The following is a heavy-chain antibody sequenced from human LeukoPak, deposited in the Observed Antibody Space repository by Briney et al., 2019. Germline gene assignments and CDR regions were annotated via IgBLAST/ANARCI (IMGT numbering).Heavy chain of an antibody. D-gene: IGHD1-26*01. CDR1: GFTFSTYG. Sequence: GGSLRLSCAASGFTFSTYGMHWVRQAPGKGLEWVALIWYDGSDKYYADSVKGRFTISRDNSKNTLYLQMNSLRAEDTAVYYCAKAPRNIVGATTAAAFDIWGQGTMVTVSS. J-gene: IGHJ3*02. CDR3: AKAPRNIVGATTAAAFDI. V-gene: IGHV3-33*06. CDR2: IWYDGSDK.